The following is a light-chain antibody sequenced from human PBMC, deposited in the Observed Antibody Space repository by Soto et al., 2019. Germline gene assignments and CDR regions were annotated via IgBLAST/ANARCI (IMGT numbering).Light chain of an antibody. V-gene: IGKV3-20*01. J-gene: IGKJ1*01. CDR2: GAS. CDR3: QQYGSSWWT. CDR1: QTVSNNY. Sequence: VLAHTRGTLSLSRGERGTLSCRASQTVSNNYLAWYQQKPGQAPRLLIYGASSRATGIPDRFRGSGSGTDFTLTISRLEPEDFAVYFCQQYGSSWWTFGQGTKVDIK.